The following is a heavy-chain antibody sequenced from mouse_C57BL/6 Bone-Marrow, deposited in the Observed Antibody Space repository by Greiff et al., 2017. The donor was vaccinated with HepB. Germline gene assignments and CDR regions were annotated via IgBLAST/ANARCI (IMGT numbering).Heavy chain of an antibody. V-gene: IGHV1-82*01. J-gene: IGHJ4*01. CDR3: ARRGVDYDLYAMDY. CDR2: IYPGDGDT. CDR1: GYAFSSSW. D-gene: IGHD2-4*01. Sequence: QVQLQQSGPELVKPGASVKISCKASGYAFSSSWMNWVKQRPGKGLEWIGRIYPGDGDTTYNGKFKGKATLTADKSSSTAYMQLSSLTSEDSAVYFCARRGVDYDLYAMDYWGQGTSGTVSS.